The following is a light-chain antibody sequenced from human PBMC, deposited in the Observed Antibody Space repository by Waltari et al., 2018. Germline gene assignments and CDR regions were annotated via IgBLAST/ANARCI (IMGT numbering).Light chain of an antibody. V-gene: IGKV3-20*01. CDR2: GAS. CDR1: QSVSSSY. Sequence: IVLTQSPGTLSLSPGARATLSCRASQSVSSSYLAWYQQKPGQAPRLLIYGASSRATGIPDRFSGSGSGTDFTLTISRLEPEDFAVYYCQQYGSSRTFGQGTKLEIK. J-gene: IGKJ2*02. CDR3: QQYGSSRT.